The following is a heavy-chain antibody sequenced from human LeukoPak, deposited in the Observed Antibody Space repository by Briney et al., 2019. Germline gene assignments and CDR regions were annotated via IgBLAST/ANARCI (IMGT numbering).Heavy chain of an antibody. V-gene: IGHV4-39*07. J-gene: IGHJ4*02. CDR3: ARDRGRHYHDY. Sequence: PSETLSLTCTVSGGSISSSRYYWGWIRQPPGKGLEWIGSIYYSGKTYYNPSLKSRVTISVDTSKNQFSLKLSSVTAADTAVYYCARDRGRHYHDYWGQGTPVTVSS. D-gene: IGHD1-26*01. CDR1: GGSISSSRYY. CDR2: IYYSGKT.